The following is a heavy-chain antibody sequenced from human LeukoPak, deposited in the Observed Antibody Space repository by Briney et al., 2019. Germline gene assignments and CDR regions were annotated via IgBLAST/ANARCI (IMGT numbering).Heavy chain of an antibody. J-gene: IGHJ4*02. CDR3: ARDYDSSGYSDY. CDR2: INPNSGGT. D-gene: IGHD3-22*01. CDR1: GYTFTSYY. V-gene: IGHV1-2*02. Sequence: ASVKVSCKASGYTFTSYYMHWVRQAPGQGLEWMGWINPNSGGTNYAQKFQGRVTMTRDTSISTAYMELSRLRSDDTAVYYCARDYDSSGYSDYWGQGTLVTVSS.